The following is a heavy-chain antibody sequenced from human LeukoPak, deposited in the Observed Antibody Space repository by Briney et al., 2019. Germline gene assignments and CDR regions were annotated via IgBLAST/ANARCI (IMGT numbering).Heavy chain of an antibody. V-gene: IGHV1-69*05. CDR1: GGTFSSYA. D-gene: IGHD6-13*01. CDR3: ARDIIAAAGDVYFDY. CDR2: IIPIFGTA. J-gene: IGHJ4*02. Sequence: SVKVSCKXSGGTFSSYAISWVRQAPGQGLEWMGRIIPIFGTANYAQKFQGRVTITTDESTSTAYMELSSLRSEDTAVYYCARDIIAAAGDVYFDYWGQGTLVTVSS.